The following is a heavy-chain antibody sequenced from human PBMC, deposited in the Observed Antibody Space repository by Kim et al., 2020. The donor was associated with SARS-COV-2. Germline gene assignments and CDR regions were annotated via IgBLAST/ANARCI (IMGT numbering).Heavy chain of an antibody. J-gene: IGHJ4*02. CDR3: ARDLDIVVVPAAIGY. V-gene: IGHV1-46*01. D-gene: IGHD2-2*01. Sequence: QKFQGRVTMTRDTSTSTVYMELSSLRSEDTAVYYCARDLDIVVVPAAIGYWGQGTLVTVSS.